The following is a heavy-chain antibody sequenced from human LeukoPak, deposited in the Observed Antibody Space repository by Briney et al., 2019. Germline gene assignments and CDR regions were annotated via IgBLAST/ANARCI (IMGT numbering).Heavy chain of an antibody. CDR1: GGSFSGYY. CDR2: INHRGGT. D-gene: IGHD3-22*01. V-gene: IGHV4-34*01. Sequence: KASETLSLTCAVYGGSFSGYYWSWIRQPPGKGLEWIGEINHRGGTGYNPSLKSRVTMSVDTSKNVFSLKLTSVTAADTAVYYCARAYYYDSSAAIDYWGQGILVTVSS. J-gene: IGHJ4*02. CDR3: ARAYYYDSSAAIDY.